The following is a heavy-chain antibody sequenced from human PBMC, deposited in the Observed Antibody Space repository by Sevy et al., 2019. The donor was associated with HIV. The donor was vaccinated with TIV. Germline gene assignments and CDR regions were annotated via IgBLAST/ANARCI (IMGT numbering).Heavy chain of an antibody. CDR3: ARESIGSTGDFDY. J-gene: IGHJ4*02. Sequence: SETLSLTCIVSGDSMNLHFWSWIRQPPGKRLEWIGYIYYSGSTNYNPSLKSRVTISPDTSKNQFSLKLSSVTAADTAVYYCARESIGSTGDFDYWGQGTMVTVSS. CDR2: IYYSGST. D-gene: IGHD1-1*01. CDR1: GDSMNLHF. V-gene: IGHV4-59*11.